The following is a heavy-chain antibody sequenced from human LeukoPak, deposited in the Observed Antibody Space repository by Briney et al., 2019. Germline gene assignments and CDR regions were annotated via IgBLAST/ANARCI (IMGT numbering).Heavy chain of an antibody. CDR2: ISAYNGNT. V-gene: IGHV1-18*01. D-gene: IGHD3-10*01. J-gene: IGHJ4*02. Sequence: ASVKVSCKASGYTFTSYGISWVRQAPGQGLEWMGWISAYNGNTNYARKLQGRVTMTTDTSTSTAYMELRSLRSDDTAVYYCARVTMVRGVIITLDYWGQGTLVTVSS. CDR1: GYTFTSYG. CDR3: ARVTMVRGVIITLDY.